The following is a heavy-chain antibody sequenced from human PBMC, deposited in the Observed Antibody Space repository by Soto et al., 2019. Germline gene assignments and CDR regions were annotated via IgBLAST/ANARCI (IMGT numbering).Heavy chain of an antibody. J-gene: IGHJ6*02. CDR2: TYYRSKWYN. CDR3: AREYHSSGWYHYYYGMDV. CDR1: GDSVSSNRAA. Sequence: SQTLSLPCVISGDSVSSNRAACNFSRQSPSRGLEWLGRTYYRSKWYNDYAVSVKSRITINPDTSKNQFSLQLNSVTPEDTAVYYCAREYHSSGWYHYYYGMDVWGQGTTVTVSS. V-gene: IGHV6-1*01. D-gene: IGHD6-19*01.